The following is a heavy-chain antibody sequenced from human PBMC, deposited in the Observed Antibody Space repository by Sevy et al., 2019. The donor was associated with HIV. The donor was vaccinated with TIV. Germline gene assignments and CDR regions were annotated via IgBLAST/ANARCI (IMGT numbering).Heavy chain of an antibody. CDR3: VSALHDQSHDY. J-gene: IGHJ4*02. CDR2: ISAYNGNT. Sequence: ASVKVSCKASGYTFTSYGISWVRQAPGQGLEWMGWISAYNGNTNYAQKLQGRVTMTTDTSTSTAYMELRSLRSDDTAVYYCVSALHDQSHDYWGQGTLVTVSS. D-gene: IGHD1-1*01. CDR1: GYTFTSYG. V-gene: IGHV1-18*01.